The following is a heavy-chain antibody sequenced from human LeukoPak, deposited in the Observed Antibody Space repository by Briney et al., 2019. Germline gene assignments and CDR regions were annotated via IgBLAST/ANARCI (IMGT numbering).Heavy chain of an antibody. CDR1: GGSISSYY. D-gene: IGHD5-12*01. V-gene: IGHV4-59*01. Sequence: SESLSLSCTVSGGSISSYYWSWVRQPPGKGLEWVGYICYSGSTNYNASPESGVTISVDTSKNQFSLKLSSVTAADAAVYYWARVRPRGYSGDDLDYWGQGTLVTVSS. CDR3: ARVRPRGYSGDDLDY. CDR2: ICYSGST. J-gene: IGHJ4*02.